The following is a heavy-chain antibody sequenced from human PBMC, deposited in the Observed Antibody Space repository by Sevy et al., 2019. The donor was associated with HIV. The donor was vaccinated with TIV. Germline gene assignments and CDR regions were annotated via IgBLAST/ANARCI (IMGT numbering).Heavy chain of an antibody. CDR1: GFTFSSYG. J-gene: IGHJ4*02. Sequence: GGSLRLSCAASGFTFSSYGMHWVRQAPGKGLEWVAVISYDGSNKYYADSVKGRFTISRDNSKNTLYLQMNSLRVEDTAVYYCATDIVVVPAAQNDYWGQGTLVTVSS. V-gene: IGHV3-30*03. CDR2: ISYDGSNK. CDR3: ATDIVVVPAAQNDY. D-gene: IGHD2-2*01.